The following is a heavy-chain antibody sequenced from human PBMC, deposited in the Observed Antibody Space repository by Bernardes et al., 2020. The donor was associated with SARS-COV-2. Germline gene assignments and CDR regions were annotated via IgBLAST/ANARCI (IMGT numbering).Heavy chain of an antibody. CDR2: ISGYNSNT. CDR3: ARRSMDY. V-gene: IGHV1-18*01. Sequence: ASVKVSCKSSGYTFSNFGISWLRQAPGQGLEGMGWISGYNSNTNYAQKFQGRVTMTTDTSTRTAYMELRRLRSDDTAVYYCARRSMDYWGQGTLVTVSS. J-gene: IGHJ4*02. CDR1: GYTFSNFG.